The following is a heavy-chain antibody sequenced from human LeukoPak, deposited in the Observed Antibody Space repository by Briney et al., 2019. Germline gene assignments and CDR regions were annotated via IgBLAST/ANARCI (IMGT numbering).Heavy chain of an antibody. CDR3: ARGTYNYGSGSYTLDY. D-gene: IGHD3-10*01. J-gene: IGHJ4*02. CDR1: GGSISSYY. V-gene: IGHV4-59*08. Sequence: PSETLSLTCTVSGGSISSYYWSWIRQPPGKGLEWIGYIYDTGSTNYNAPLKSRVTISVDTSKNQFSLKLRSVTAADTAVYYCARGTYNYGSGSYTLDYWGQGTLVTVSS. CDR2: IYDTGST.